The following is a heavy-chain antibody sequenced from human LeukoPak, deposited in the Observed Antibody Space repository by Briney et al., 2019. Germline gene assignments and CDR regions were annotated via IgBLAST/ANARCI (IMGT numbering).Heavy chain of an antibody. CDR1: GFSLSTSGVG. J-gene: IGHJ4*02. CDR2: LYWDDDK. CDR3: AHRRGDGFIDF. V-gene: IGHV2-5*02. Sequence: SGPTLVNPTQTLTLTCTFSGFSLSTSGVGVGWIRQPPGKALQWLALLYWDDDKRYSPSLKSRLTITNDTSKNQVVLNMTNMDPVDTATYYCAHRRGDGFIDFWGQGTRVTVSS. D-gene: IGHD5-24*01.